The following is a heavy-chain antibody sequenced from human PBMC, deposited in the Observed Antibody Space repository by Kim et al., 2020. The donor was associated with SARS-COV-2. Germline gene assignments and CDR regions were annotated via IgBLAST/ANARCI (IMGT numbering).Heavy chain of an antibody. CDR1: GGSFSGYY. Sequence: SETLSLTCAVYGGSFSGYYWSWIRQPPGKGLEWIGEINHSGSTNYNPSLKSRVTISVDTSKNQFSLKLSSVTAADTAVYYCARTLGWRWAPSGSYYSGIPARMDVWGKGTTVTVSS. CDR2: INHSGST. J-gene: IGHJ6*03. D-gene: IGHD3-10*01. CDR3: ARTLGWRWAPSGSYYSGIPARMDV. V-gene: IGHV4-34*01.